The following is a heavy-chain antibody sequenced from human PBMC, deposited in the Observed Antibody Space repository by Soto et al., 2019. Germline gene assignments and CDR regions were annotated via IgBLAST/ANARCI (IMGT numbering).Heavy chain of an antibody. CDR2: IYYSGST. V-gene: IGHV4-31*11. CDR3: ARDKITGLFDY. D-gene: IGHD2-8*02. CDR1: GGSISSGGYY. Sequence: SETLSLTCAVSGGSISSGGYYWSWIRQHPGKGLEWIGYIYYSGSTYYNPSLKSRVTISVDTSKNQFSLKLTSVTAADTAVYYCARDKITGLFDYWGQGTLVTVSS. J-gene: IGHJ4*02.